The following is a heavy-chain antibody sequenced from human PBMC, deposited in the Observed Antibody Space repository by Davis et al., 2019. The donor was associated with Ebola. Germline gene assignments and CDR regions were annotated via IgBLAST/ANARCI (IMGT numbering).Heavy chain of an antibody. CDR3: ARDQSGFWSGYSDY. V-gene: IGHV1-2*02. J-gene: IGHJ4*02. Sequence: SVKVSCKASGYNFTGYYVHWVRRAPGQGLEWMGWNKPKSGGTNYAQNFRGRVTMTRDTSISTAYMELGRLRSDDTAVYFCARDQSGFWSGYSDYWGQGTLVTVSS. CDR2: NKPKSGGT. CDR1: GYNFTGYY. D-gene: IGHD3-3*01.